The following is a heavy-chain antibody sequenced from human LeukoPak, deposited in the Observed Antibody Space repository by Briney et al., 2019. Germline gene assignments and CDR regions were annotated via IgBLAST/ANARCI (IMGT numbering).Heavy chain of an antibody. V-gene: IGHV3-11*04. CDR1: GFTVSSNY. CDR3: ARDVSWSY. J-gene: IGHJ4*02. D-gene: IGHD6-13*01. Sequence: PGGSLRLSCAASGFTVSSNYMSWIRQAPGRGLEWVSYISNSGSTKYYADSVKGRFTISRDNAKNSLYPQMNSLTAEDTAVYYCARDVSWSYWGQGALVTVSS. CDR2: ISNSGSTK.